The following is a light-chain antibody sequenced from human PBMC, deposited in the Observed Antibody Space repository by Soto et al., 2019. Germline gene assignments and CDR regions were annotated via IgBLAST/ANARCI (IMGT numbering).Light chain of an antibody. J-gene: IGKJ2*01. Sequence: DIQMTQSPSSLSASVGDRVTITCRASQSISSYLNWYQQKPGKAPKLLIYAASSLQSRVPSRFSGSGSGTDFTLTNSRLQPEDFATYYCQQSYSTPPTFGQGTKLEIK. CDR2: AAS. V-gene: IGKV1-39*01. CDR3: QQSYSTPPT. CDR1: QSISSY.